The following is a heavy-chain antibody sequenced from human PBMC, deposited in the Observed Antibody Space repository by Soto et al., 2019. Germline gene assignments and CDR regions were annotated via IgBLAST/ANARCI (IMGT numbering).Heavy chain of an antibody. D-gene: IGHD3-16*01. CDR1: GASLRSGSYY. CDR3: ARRRDTHQFGGLDV. CDR2: ISHSGRT. Sequence: SETLSLTCTVSGASLRSGSYYWSWIRQPPGKGLEWIGYISHSGRTNYDPSLKSRLTMSVDTSQNQFSLQLTSVTAADAGVYFCARRRDTHQFGGLDVWGQGTLVTVSS. J-gene: IGHJ1*01. V-gene: IGHV4-61*01.